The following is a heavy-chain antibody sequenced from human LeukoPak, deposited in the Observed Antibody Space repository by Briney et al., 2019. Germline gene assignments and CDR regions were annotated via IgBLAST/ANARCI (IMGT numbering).Heavy chain of an antibody. Sequence: GGSLRLSCAASGFTFSSYWMSWVRQAPGKGLEWVANIKQDGSDKYYVDSVKGRFTISRDNAKNSLYLQMSSLRVEDTAVYFCARGMIGRHYYGMDVWGQGTTVTVSS. V-gene: IGHV3-7*01. CDR1: GFTFSSYW. J-gene: IGHJ6*02. CDR2: IKQDGSDK. D-gene: IGHD3-16*01. CDR3: ARGMIGRHYYGMDV.